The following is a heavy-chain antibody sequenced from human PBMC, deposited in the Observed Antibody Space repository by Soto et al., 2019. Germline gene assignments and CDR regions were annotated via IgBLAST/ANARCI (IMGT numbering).Heavy chain of an antibody. Sequence: KASGGTFSSYTISWVRQAPGQGLEWMGRIIPILGIANYAQKFQGRVTITADKSTSTAYMELSSLRSEDTAVYYCARVSNGDYVFDYWGQGTLVTVSS. V-gene: IGHV1-69*02. CDR1: GGTFSSYT. D-gene: IGHD4-17*01. CDR3: ARVSNGDYVFDY. J-gene: IGHJ4*02. CDR2: IIPILGIA.